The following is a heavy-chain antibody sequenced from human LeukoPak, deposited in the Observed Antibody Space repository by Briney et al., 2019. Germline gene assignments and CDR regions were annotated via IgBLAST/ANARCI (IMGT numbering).Heavy chain of an antibody. V-gene: IGHV4-61*02. CDR1: GGSISSGSYY. CDR3: ARGMATINFDY. J-gene: IGHJ4*02. CDR2: IYASGST. D-gene: IGHD5-24*01. Sequence: SETLSLTCTVSGGSISSGSYYWSWIRQPAGKGLEWIGRIYASGSTNYNPPLKSRVTISVDTSKNQFSLKLNSVTAADTAVYYCARGMATINFDYWGQGTLVTVSS.